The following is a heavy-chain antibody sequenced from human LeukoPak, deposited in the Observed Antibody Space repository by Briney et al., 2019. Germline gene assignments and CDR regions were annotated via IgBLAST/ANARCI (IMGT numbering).Heavy chain of an antibody. D-gene: IGHD2-21*01. J-gene: IGHJ4*02. CDR3: AKKSGDHFHFDF. CDR1: GFSFSTYG. Sequence: GGSLRLSCAASGFSFSTYGMHWVRQAPLKGLEWVAAISYDGRNQNYADSVKGRFTISRDNSKSTLYLQMNSLRAEDTAVYHCAKKSGDHFHFDFWGQGTLVTVSS. V-gene: IGHV3-30*18. CDR2: ISYDGRNQ.